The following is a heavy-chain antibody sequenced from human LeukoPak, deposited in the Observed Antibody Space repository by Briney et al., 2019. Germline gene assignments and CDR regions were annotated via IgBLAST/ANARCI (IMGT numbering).Heavy chain of an antibody. CDR2: IYHSGST. CDR3: ARTRRDGYSQYYFDY. CDR1: GGSISSGGYY. J-gene: IGHJ4*02. D-gene: IGHD5-24*01. Sequence: SETLSLTCTVSGGSISSGGYYWSWIRQPPGKGLEWIGYIYHSGSTYYNPSLKSRVTISVDTSKNQLSLKLSSVTAADTAVYYCARTRRDGYSQYYFDYWGQGTLVTVSS. V-gene: IGHV4-30-2*01.